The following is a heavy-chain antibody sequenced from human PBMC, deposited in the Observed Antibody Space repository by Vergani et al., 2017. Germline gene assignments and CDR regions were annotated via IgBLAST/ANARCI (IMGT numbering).Heavy chain of an antibody. CDR3: VRDVRVSRT. CDR2: ISDNGGTT. CDR1: GFSFPGYA. V-gene: IGHV3-23*01. Sequence: EVQLLESGGGLVQPGGSLRLSCEASGFSFPGYAMSWVRQAPGKGLEWVSIISDNGGTTYYADSVKGRFTISRDNAKNSLYLDMSSLRAEDTAVYYCVRDVRVSRTWGQGTLVAVSS. J-gene: IGHJ3*01.